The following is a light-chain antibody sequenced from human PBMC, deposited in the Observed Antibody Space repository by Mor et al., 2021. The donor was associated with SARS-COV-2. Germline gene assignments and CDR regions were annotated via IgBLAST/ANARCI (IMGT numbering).Light chain of an antibody. CDR3: QQYSSTPWT. CDR1: YSSNNKNY. J-gene: IGKJ1*01. V-gene: IGKV4-1*01. CDR2: WAS. Sequence: YSSNNKNYLAWYQQKPGQPPKLLIYWASTRESGVPYRFSGSGSGTDFALTISSLQAEDVAVYYCQQYSSTPWTFGQGTKVEIK.